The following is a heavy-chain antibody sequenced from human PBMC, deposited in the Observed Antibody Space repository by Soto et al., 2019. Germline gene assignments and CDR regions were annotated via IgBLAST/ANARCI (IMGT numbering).Heavy chain of an antibody. Sequence: ASVKVSCKASGYTFTSYYMHWVRQAPGQGLEWMGIINPSGGSTSYAQKFQGRVTMTRDTSTSTVYMELSSLRSEDTAVYYCARERIEAAGTRGAFDIWGQGTMVTVSS. CDR3: ARERIEAAGTRGAFDI. V-gene: IGHV1-46*01. CDR1: GYTFTSYY. D-gene: IGHD6-13*01. J-gene: IGHJ3*02. CDR2: INPSGGST.